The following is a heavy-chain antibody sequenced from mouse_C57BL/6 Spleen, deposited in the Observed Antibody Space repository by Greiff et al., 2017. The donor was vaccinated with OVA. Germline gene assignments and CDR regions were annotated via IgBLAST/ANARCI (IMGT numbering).Heavy chain of an antibody. CDR2: ISDGGSYT. J-gene: IGHJ2*01. V-gene: IGHV5-4*01. CDR1: GFTFSSYA. Sequence: EVHLVESGGGLVKPGGSLKLSCAASGFTFSSYAMSWVRQTPEKRLEWVATISDGGSYTYSPDNVKGRFTISRDNAKNNLYLQMSHLKSEDTAMYYCARESYFDYWGQGTTLTGSS. CDR3: ARESYFDY.